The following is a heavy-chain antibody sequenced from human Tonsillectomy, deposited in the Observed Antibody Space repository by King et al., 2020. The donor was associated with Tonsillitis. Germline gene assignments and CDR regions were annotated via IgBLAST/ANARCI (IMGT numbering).Heavy chain of an antibody. CDR1: GVSISRYY. D-gene: IGHD3-10*01. CDR2: IYYSGST. CDR3: ARSYGSGNYFDY. J-gene: IGHJ4*02. V-gene: IGHV4-59*01. Sequence: QLQESGPGLVKPSETLSLTCTVSGVSISRYYWSWIRQPPGKGLEWIGDIYYSGSTNYSPSLKSRVTISVDTSKNQFSLKLSSVTAADTAVYYCARSYGSGNYFDYWGQGTLVTVSS.